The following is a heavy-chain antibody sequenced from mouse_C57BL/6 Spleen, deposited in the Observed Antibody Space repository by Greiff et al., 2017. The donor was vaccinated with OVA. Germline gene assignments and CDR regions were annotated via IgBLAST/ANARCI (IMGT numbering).Heavy chain of an antibody. V-gene: IGHV3-6*01. D-gene: IGHD3-3*01. CDR3: ARGGDGWFAY. J-gene: IGHJ3*01. CDR1: GYSITSGYY. Sequence: EVKLQESGPGLVKPSQSLSLTCSVTGYSITSGYYWNWIRQFPGNKLEWMGYISYDGSNNYNPSLKNRISITRDTSKNQFFLKLNSVTTEDTATYYCARGGDGWFAYWGQGTLVTVSA. CDR2: ISYDGSN.